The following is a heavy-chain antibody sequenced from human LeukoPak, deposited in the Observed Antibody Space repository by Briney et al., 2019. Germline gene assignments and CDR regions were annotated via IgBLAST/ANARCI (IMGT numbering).Heavy chain of an antibody. CDR1: GYTFTSYY. J-gene: IGHJ6*03. CDR3: ARVGYCSSTSCYGGDHYMDV. V-gene: IGHV1-46*01. CDR2: INPSGGST. D-gene: IGHD2-2*01. Sequence: ASVKVSCKASGYTFTSYYVHWVRQAPGQGLEWMGIINPSGGSTSYAQKFQGRVTMTRDTSTSTVYMELSSLRSEDTAVYYCARVGYCSSTSCYGGDHYMDVWGKGTTVTVSS.